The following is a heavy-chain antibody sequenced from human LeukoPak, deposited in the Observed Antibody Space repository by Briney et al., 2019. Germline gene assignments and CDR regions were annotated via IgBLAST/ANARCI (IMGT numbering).Heavy chain of an antibody. J-gene: IGHJ3*01. CDR2: IYSGGGT. V-gene: IGHV3-53*01. Sequence: GGSLRLSCAASGFTVSVNYMSWVRQAPGKGLEWVSVIYSGGGTYYADSVKGRFTISRDSSKNPLYLQMNSLRAEDTAVYHCARAQRIMMTHAFDLWGQGTMVTVSS. D-gene: IGHD2-15*01. CDR1: GFTVSVNY. CDR3: ARAQRIMMTHAFDL.